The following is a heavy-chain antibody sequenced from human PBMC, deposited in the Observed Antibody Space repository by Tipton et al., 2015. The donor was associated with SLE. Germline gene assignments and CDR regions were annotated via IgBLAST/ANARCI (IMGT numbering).Heavy chain of an antibody. CDR2: IYFSGQT. CDR1: GDSISTDNHY. Sequence: GLVKPSGTLSLTCTVSGDSISTDNHYWGWTRQPAGKALEWIGHIYFSGQTYYNPSLKSRLTISVDTSKNHSSLNLSSVTAADTAVYYCATSYDSSGSDYWGQGTLVTVSS. CDR3: ATSYDSSGSDY. V-gene: IGHV4-39*02. D-gene: IGHD3-22*01. J-gene: IGHJ4*02.